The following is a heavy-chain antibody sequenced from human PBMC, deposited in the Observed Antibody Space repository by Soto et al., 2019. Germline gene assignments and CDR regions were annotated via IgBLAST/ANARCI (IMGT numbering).Heavy chain of an antibody. CDR3: ARSARGVTTVDY. Sequence: PSETLSLTCTVSGGSISSGGYYWSWIRQHPGKGLEWIGYIYYSGSTYYNPSLKSRVTISVGTSKNQFSLKLSSVTAADTAVYYCARSARGVTTVDYWGQGTLVTVSS. D-gene: IGHD4-17*01. CDR1: GGSISSGGYY. V-gene: IGHV4-31*03. J-gene: IGHJ4*02. CDR2: IYYSGST.